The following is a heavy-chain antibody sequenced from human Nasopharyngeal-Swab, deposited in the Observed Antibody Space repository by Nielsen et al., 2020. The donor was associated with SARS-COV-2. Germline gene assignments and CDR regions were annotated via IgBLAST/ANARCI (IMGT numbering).Heavy chain of an antibody. CDR3: ARGTADYSNPSFDY. J-gene: IGHJ4*02. V-gene: IGHV3-9*01. Sequence: SLKISCVASGFSFDDYAMHWVRQAPGKGLEWVSGINWNSGRKGYADSVKGRFTISRDNAKNSLYLLMNSLRSEDTALYYCARGTADYSNPSFDYWGQGTLVTVSS. D-gene: IGHD4-11*01. CDR2: INWNSGRK. CDR1: GFSFDDYA.